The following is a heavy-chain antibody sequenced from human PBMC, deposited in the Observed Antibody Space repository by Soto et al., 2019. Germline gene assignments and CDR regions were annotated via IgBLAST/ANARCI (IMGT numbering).Heavy chain of an antibody. Sequence: SETLSLTCAVYGGSFSGYYWSWIRQPPGKGLEWIGEINHSGSTNYNPSLKSRVTISVDTSKNQFSLKLSSVTAADTAVYYCARAPIVVVPAETPSYYYYYGMDVWGQGTTVTVSS. CDR2: INHSGST. CDR3: ARAPIVVVPAETPSYYYYYGMDV. D-gene: IGHD2-2*01. J-gene: IGHJ6*02. CDR1: GGSFSGYY. V-gene: IGHV4-34*01.